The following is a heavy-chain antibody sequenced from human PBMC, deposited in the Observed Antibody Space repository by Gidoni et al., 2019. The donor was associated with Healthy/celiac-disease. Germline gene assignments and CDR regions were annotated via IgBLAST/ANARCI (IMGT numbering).Heavy chain of an antibody. CDR1: GGSIRSYY. Sequence: QVQLQESGPGLVKPSETLSHTCTVSGGSIRSYYWSWIRQPAGKGLEWIGRIYTSGSTNYNPSLKSRVTMSVDTSKNQFSLKLSSVTAADTAVYYCAREINSGSYRYWYFDLWGRGTLVTVSS. D-gene: IGHD1-26*01. V-gene: IGHV4-4*07. J-gene: IGHJ2*01. CDR3: AREINSGSYRYWYFDL. CDR2: IYTSGST.